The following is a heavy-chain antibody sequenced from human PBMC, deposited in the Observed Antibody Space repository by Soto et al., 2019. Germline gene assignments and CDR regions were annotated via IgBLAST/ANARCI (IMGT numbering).Heavy chain of an antibody. J-gene: IGHJ6*03. D-gene: IGHD6-13*01. CDR2: IWYDGSNK. Sequence: GGSLRLSCAASGFTFSSYGMHWVRQAPGKGLEWVAVIWYDGSNKYYADSVQGRFTISRDNSKNTLYLQMNSLTAEDTAVYYCARDGSSSWRNYYYYYYMDVWGKGTTVTVSS. CDR3: ARDGSSSWRNYYYYYYMDV. CDR1: GFTFSSYG. V-gene: IGHV3-33*01.